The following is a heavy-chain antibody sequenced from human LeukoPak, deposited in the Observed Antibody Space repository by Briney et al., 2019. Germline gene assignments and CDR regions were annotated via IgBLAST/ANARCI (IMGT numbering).Heavy chain of an antibody. D-gene: IGHD5-18*01. CDR2: INTSGGST. V-gene: IGHV1-46*01. Sequence: GASVKVSCKASGYTFTNYYMHWVRQAPGQGLEWMGVINTSGGSTRYAQKFQGRVTMARDTSTSTVYKELSSLRSEDTAVYYCASAAETAMVNHLDYWGQGTLVTVSS. CDR1: GYTFTNYY. J-gene: IGHJ4*02. CDR3: ASAAETAMVNHLDY.